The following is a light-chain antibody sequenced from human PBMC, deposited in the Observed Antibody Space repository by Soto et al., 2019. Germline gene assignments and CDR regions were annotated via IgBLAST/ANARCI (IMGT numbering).Light chain of an antibody. CDR2: GAS. Sequence: EIVLTQSPGTLSLSPGERATLSCRASQTVSSSYLAWYQQKPGQAPRLLIYGASTRATGIPGRFSGSASGTDFTLTISRLEPEDFAVYYCQQYTDWPWGTFGGGTKVGIK. CDR3: QQYTDWPWGT. V-gene: IGKV3-20*01. J-gene: IGKJ4*01. CDR1: QTVSSSY.